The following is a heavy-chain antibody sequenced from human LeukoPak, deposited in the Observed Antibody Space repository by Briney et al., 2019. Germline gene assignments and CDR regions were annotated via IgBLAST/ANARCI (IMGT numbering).Heavy chain of an antibody. V-gene: IGHV4-4*07. CDR1: GGSISSYY. J-gene: IGHJ4*02. Sequence: PSETLSLTCTVSGGSISSYYWSWLRQPAGKGLEWIGRIYTSGSTNYNPSLKSRVTMSVDTSKNQFSLKLSSVTAADTAVYYCARSNPAPYGGNFFDCWGQGTLVTVSS. CDR2: IYTSGST. CDR3: ARSNPAPYGGNFFDC. D-gene: IGHD4-23*01.